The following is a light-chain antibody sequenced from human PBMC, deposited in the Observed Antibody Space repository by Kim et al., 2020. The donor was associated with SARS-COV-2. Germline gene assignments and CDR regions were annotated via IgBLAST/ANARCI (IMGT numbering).Light chain of an antibody. J-gene: IGKJ2*01. CDR2: YAS. CDR3: HQSDVLPYT. CDR1: QRIGTN. V-gene: IGKV6D-21*02. Sequence: EVVLSQSPEFQSVTPKEKVTITCRATQRIGTNLHWYQQKPGQSPILLIKYASQSISGVPSRFSGSGSGSEFTLTIDNLEAEDAAAYYCHQSDVLPYTFGQGTKLEI.